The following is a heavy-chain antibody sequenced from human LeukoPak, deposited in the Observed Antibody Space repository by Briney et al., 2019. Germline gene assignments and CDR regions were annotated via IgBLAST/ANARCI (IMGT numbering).Heavy chain of an antibody. CDR1: GYTFTAHA. Sequence: ASVKVSCKASGYTFTAHAVHWVRQAPGQRLEWMGWINVANGDTGYSQKFQDRVTITRDTSASTGYMEMSSLISEDTAVYYCASKPRGESRPFDYWGQGTLSPSPQ. V-gene: IGHV1-3*01. D-gene: IGHD3-16*01. CDR2: INVANGDT. CDR3: ASKPRGESRPFDY. J-gene: IGHJ4*02.